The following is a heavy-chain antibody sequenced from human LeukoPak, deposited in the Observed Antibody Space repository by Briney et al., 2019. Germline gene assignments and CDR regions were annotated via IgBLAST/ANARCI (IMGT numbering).Heavy chain of an antibody. Sequence: WASVKVSCKASGYTFTSYYMHWVRQAPGQGLEWMGIINPSGGSTGYAQKFQGRVTMTRNTSISTAYMELSSLRSEDTAVYYCARAVSSWFDYWGQGTLVTVSS. CDR2: INPSGGST. J-gene: IGHJ4*02. V-gene: IGHV1-46*01. CDR3: ARAVSSWFDY. D-gene: IGHD6-13*01. CDR1: GYTFTSYY.